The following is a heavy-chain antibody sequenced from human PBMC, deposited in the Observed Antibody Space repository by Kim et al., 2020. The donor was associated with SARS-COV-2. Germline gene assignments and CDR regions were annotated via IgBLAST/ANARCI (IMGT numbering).Heavy chain of an antibody. J-gene: IGHJ5*02. CDR3: ARALSVVVTAAQSLRWIDP. D-gene: IGHD2-21*02. CDR1: GGSFSGYY. V-gene: IGHV4-34*01. CDR2: INHSGST. Sequence: SETLSLTCAVYGGSFSGYYWSWIRQPPGKGLEWIGEINHSGSTNYNPSLKSRLTISVDTSKNQFSLRLSSVTAADTAVYYCARALSVVVTAAQSLRWIDPWGQGTLVTVSS.